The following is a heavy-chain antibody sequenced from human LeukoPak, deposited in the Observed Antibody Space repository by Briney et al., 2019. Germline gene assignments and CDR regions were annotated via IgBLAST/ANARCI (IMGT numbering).Heavy chain of an antibody. Sequence: SETLSLTCTVSGGSISSYYWSWIRQPPGKGLEWIGYIFNTGDTNYHPSLESRVTISVDSSKNQVSLRLNSVTAADTAVYYCARNFPGRTEDVWGKGTTVTVSS. CDR2: IFNTGDT. V-gene: IGHV4-59*01. J-gene: IGHJ6*04. CDR1: GGSISSYY. CDR3: ARNFPGRTEDV.